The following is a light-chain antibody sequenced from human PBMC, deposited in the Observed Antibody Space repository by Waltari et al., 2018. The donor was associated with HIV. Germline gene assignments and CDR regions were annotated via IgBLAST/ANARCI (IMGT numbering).Light chain of an antibody. Sequence: QMTQSPSTLSASVGDRVAITCRASQIINNWFAWYQQRPGRPPKLLIYKTSNLESGVPVRFIGSGSGAEFTLTIDGLQPDDFATYFCQQYNSHSYTFGQGTRLDI. J-gene: IGKJ2*01. V-gene: IGKV1-5*03. CDR2: KTS. CDR3: QQYNSHSYT. CDR1: QIINNW.